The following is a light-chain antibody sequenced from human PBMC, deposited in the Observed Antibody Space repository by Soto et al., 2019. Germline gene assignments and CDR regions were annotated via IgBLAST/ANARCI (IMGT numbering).Light chain of an antibody. CDR1: QSISSY. J-gene: IGKJ1*01. Sequence: DIQMTQSPPSLSASIGDRVNITCRASQSISSYLNWYQQKLGKAPKVLIYTASSLQSGVPSRFSGSGSGTDFTLTISSLQPEDFATYYCQQSYSLPWTFGRGTKVEIK. CDR2: TAS. V-gene: IGKV1-39*01. CDR3: QQSYSLPWT.